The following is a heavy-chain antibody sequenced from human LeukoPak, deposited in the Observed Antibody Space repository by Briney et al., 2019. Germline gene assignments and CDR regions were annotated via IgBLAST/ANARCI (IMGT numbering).Heavy chain of an antibody. J-gene: IGHJ5*02. D-gene: IGHD6-13*01. V-gene: IGHV3-11*01. Sequence: PGGSLRLSCAASGFTFSGYYMSWIRQAPGKGLEWVSYICNSGNTIYYADSVKGRFTTSRDNAKNSLYMQRNSLRAEDTAVYYCAKRGQQLVPRRWFYPWGQGTLITVSS. CDR3: AKRGQQLVPRRWFYP. CDR2: ICNSGNTI. CDR1: GFTFSGYY.